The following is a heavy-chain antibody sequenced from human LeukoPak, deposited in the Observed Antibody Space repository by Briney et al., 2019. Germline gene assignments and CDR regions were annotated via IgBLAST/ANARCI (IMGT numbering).Heavy chain of an antibody. CDR2: IYTSGST. V-gene: IGHV4-4*07. CDR3: ARDGPIYCSSTCCGWFDP. D-gene: IGHD2-2*01. Sequence: SETLSLTCTVSGGSISSYYWSWIRQPAGKGLEWIGRIYTSGSTNYNPSLKSRVTMSVDTSKNQFSLKLSSVTAADTAVYYCARDGPIYCSSTCCGWFDPWGQGTLVTVSS. J-gene: IGHJ5*02. CDR1: GGSISSYY.